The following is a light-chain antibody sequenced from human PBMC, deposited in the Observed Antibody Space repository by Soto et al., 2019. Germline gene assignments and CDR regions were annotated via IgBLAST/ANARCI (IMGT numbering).Light chain of an antibody. J-gene: IGKJ2*01. Sequence: ETVLTQSPGTLSLSPGERATLSCRASQSVSSSYLGWYQQKPGQAPRLLIYGASGRATGIPDRFSGSGSGTDFTLTISRLEPEDFAVYYCQRYGSSPLYAFGQGTKLEIK. V-gene: IGKV3-20*01. CDR2: GAS. CDR3: QRYGSSPLYA. CDR1: QSVSSSY.